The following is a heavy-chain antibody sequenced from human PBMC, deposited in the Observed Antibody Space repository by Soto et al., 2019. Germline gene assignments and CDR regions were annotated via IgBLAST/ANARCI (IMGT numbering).Heavy chain of an antibody. V-gene: IGHV1-69*18. Sequence: QVQLVQSGAEVKKPGSSVKVSCKASGGTFSSHVFNWVRQAPGQGLEWVGRIMPIIGTANYAQKFQGRVTIAADESTSTAYMELSSLRSEDTAVYYCARDLEFRDGNISHLDYWGQGTLLTVSS. D-gene: IGHD3-10*01. CDR1: GGTFSSHV. CDR3: ARDLEFRDGNISHLDY. J-gene: IGHJ4*02. CDR2: IMPIIGTA.